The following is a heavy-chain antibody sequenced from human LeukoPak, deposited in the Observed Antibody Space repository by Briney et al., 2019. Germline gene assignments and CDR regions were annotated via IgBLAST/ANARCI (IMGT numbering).Heavy chain of an antibody. J-gene: IGHJ5*02. Sequence: ASVKVSCKASGYTFTSYDINWVRQATGQGLEWMGWMNPNSGNTGYAQKFQGRVTMTRNTSISTAYMELSSLRSEDTAVYYRARGGRDYDGNSVANWFDPWGQGTLVTVSS. D-gene: IGHD4-23*01. CDR1: GYTFTSYD. V-gene: IGHV1-8*01. CDR3: ARGGRDYDGNSVANWFDP. CDR2: MNPNSGNT.